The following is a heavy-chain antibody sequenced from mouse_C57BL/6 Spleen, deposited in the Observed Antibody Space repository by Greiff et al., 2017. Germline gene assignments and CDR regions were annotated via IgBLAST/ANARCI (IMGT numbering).Heavy chain of an antibody. CDR2: IDPETGGT. CDR3: TRLLLGYYFDY. Sequence: VQLVESGAELVRPGASVTLSCKASGYTFTDYEMHWVKQTPVHGLEWIGAIDPETGGTAYNQKFKGKAILTADKSSSTAYMELRSLTSEDSAVYYCTRLLLGYYFDYWGQGTTLTVSS. CDR1: GYTFTDYE. D-gene: IGHD4-1*01. J-gene: IGHJ2*01. V-gene: IGHV1-15*01.